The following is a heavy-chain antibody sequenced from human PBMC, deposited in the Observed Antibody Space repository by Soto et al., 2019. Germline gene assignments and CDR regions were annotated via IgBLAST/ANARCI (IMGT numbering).Heavy chain of an antibody. CDR1: GGSISSSSYY. CDR2: IYYSGST. D-gene: IGHD3-10*01. J-gene: IGHJ4*02. V-gene: IGHV4-39*01. Sequence: SETLSLTCTVSGGSISSSSYYWGWIRQPPGKGLEWIGSIYYSGSTYYNPSLKSRVTISVDTSKNQFSLKLSSVTAADTAVYYCAGSLGRGVPFDYCGQGIVVTVFS. CDR3: AGSLGRGVPFDY.